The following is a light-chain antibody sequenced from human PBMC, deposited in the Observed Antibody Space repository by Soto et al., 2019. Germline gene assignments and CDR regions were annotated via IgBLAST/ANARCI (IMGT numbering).Light chain of an antibody. CDR3: QQYGSSPLT. CDR1: QSVSSSY. V-gene: IGKV3-20*01. J-gene: IGKJ4*01. CDR2: GAS. Sequence: ETVLTQSPGTLSLSPGERATLSCRASQSVSSSYLAWYQQKPGQAPRLLIYGASSRATGIPDRFSGSESGTDFTLTISRLEPEDFAVYYCQQYGSSPLTFGGGTTVEMK.